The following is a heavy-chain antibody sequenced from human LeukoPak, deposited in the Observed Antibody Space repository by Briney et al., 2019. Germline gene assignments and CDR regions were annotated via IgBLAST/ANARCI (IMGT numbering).Heavy chain of an antibody. V-gene: IGHV3-30-3*01. CDR2: ISYDGSNK. J-gene: IGHJ3*02. CDR1: GFTFSSYA. CDR3: ARDGGTAMANDAFDI. D-gene: IGHD5-18*01. Sequence: QPRGSLRLSCAASGFTFSSYAMHWGRQAPGKGLEWVAVISYDGSNKYYADSVKGRFTISRDNSKNTLYLQMNSLRAEDTAVYYCARDGGTAMANDAFDIWGQGTMVTVSS.